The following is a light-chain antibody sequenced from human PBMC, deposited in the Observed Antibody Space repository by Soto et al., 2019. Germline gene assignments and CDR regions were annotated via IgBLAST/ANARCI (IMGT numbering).Light chain of an antibody. J-gene: IGKJ5*01. V-gene: IGKV3-15*01. CDR2: GAS. Sequence: EKVMTQSPATLSVSPGERATLSCRASQSVSTNLAWYQRKPGQAPRLLIYGASTRATGIPARFSGSGSGTDFTLTISSLQSEDSAVYYCQQYNKWPLITFGQGTRLEIK. CDR3: QQYNKWPLIT. CDR1: QSVSTN.